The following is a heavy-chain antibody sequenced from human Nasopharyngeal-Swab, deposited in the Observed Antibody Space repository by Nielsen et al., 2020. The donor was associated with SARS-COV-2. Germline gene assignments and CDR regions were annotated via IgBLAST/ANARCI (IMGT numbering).Heavy chain of an antibody. Sequence: GESLKISCAASGFTFSTYAIHWVRQAPGKGLVWVSGVGGSGTNTYYADSVKGRFTISRDNAKNSLYLQMNSLRAEDTAVYYCARDHLMTVTIPYYYYGMDVWGQGTTVTVSS. CDR1: GFTFSTYA. D-gene: IGHD4-11*01. CDR2: VGGSGTNT. CDR3: ARDHLMTVTIPYYYYGMDV. J-gene: IGHJ6*02. V-gene: IGHV3-21*01.